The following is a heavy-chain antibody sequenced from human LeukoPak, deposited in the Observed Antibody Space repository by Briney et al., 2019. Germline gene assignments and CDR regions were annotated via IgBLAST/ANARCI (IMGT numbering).Heavy chain of an antibody. D-gene: IGHD6-19*01. J-gene: IGHJ4*02. Sequence: SETLSLTCTVSGGSISSSSYYWGWIRQPPGKGLEWIGSIYYSGSTYYNPSLKSRVTISVDTSKNQFSLELSSVTAADTAVYYCARLPRYGSGWSNLDYWGQGTLVTVSS. V-gene: IGHV4-39*01. CDR2: IYYSGST. CDR3: ARLPRYGSGWSNLDY. CDR1: GGSISSSSYY.